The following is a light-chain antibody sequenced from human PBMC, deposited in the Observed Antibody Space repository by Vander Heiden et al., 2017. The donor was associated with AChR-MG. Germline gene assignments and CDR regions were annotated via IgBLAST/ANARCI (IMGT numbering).Light chain of an antibody. CDR1: QSIGDW. V-gene: IGKV1-5*03. Sequence: DIQMTQSPFTLSASVGDRVTITCRASQSIGDWLAWYQQRPGKAPKVLIYKASSLESGVPSRFSGSGSGTEFTLTISSLQPDDFATYYCQQYNTFSPYTFGQGTKVEIK. CDR3: QQYNTFSPYT. J-gene: IGKJ2*01. CDR2: KAS.